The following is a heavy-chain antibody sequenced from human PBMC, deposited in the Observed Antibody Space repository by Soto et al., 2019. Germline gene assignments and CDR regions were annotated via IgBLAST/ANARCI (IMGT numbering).Heavy chain of an antibody. CDR3: ARHALYCRGNTCYSVHSHHYGMDV. Sequence: QVQLQESGPGLVRPSETLPPIRTVSGGSISSSTYYWGWIRQPPGKGLEWIGSIVDSGNTYNNPSLMSRVPISVYTSTNQFSLKLSSVTAADTAVYYCARHALYCRGNTCYSVHSHHYGMDVWGQGTTVTVSS. CDR1: GGSISSSTYY. V-gene: IGHV4-39*01. D-gene: IGHD2-15*01. J-gene: IGHJ6*02. CDR2: IVDSGNT.